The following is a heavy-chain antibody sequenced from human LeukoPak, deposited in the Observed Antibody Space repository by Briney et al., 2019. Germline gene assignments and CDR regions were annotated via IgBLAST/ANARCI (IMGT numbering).Heavy chain of an antibody. CDR2: FDPEDGET. Sequence: ASVEVSCKVSGYTLTELSMHWVRQAPGKGLEWMGGFDPEDGETIYAQKFQGRVTMTEDTSTDTAYMELSSLRSEDTAVYYCATVVGARFDAFDIWGQGTMVTVSS. J-gene: IGHJ3*02. CDR1: GYTLTELS. CDR3: ATVVGARFDAFDI. D-gene: IGHD1-26*01. V-gene: IGHV1-24*01.